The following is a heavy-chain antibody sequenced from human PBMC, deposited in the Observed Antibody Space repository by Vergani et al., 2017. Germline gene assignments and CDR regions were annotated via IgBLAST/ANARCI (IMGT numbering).Heavy chain of an antibody. V-gene: IGHV4-34*01. CDR1: GGSFSGYY. J-gene: IGHJ4*02. Sequence: QVQLQQWGAGLLKPSETLSLTCAVYGGSFSGYYWSWIRQPPGKGLEWIGEINHSGSTTYNPSLKSRVTISVDTSTNQFSLKLSSVTAADTAVYYCAREAAGYFDYWGQGTLVTVSS. CDR3: AREAAGYFDY. D-gene: IGHD6-13*01. CDR2: INHSGST.